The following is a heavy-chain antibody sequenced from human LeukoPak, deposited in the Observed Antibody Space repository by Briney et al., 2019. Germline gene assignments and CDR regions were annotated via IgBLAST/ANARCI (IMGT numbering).Heavy chain of an antibody. CDR1: GGSISSHY. V-gene: IGHV4-59*11. CDR3: AREGYSSNWHDY. CDR2: ISYTGST. D-gene: IGHD6-13*01. J-gene: IGHJ4*02. Sequence: SETLSLTCTVSGGSISSHYWAWIRQPPGKGLEWIGYISYTGSTNYNPSLKSRVTISVDTSKNQFSLKLRSVTAADTAVYYCAREGYSSNWHDYWGQGTLVTVSS.